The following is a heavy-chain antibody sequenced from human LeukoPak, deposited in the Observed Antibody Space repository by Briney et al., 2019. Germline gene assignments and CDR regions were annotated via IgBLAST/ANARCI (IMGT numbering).Heavy chain of an antibody. J-gene: IGHJ3*02. CDR2: IIPIFGTA. CDR1: GGTFSSYA. D-gene: IGHD2-2*01. Sequence: GASVKVSCKASGGTFSSYAISWVRRAPGQGLEWMGGIIPIFGTANYAQKFQGRVTITADKSTSTAYMELSSLRSEDTAVYYCARDATDIVVVPAAMAFYDAFDIWGQGTMVTVSS. V-gene: IGHV1-69*06. CDR3: ARDATDIVVVPAAMAFYDAFDI.